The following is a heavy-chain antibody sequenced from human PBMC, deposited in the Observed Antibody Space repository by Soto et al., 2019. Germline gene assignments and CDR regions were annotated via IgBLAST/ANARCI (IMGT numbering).Heavy chain of an antibody. CDR2: IYHSGIT. D-gene: IGHD6-6*01. J-gene: IGHJ4*02. CDR3: ARVAGSSRGYFDY. CDR1: GDSISNGGYS. Sequence: QLQLQESGSGLVKPSQTLSLTCAVSGDSISNGGYSWSWIRQPPGKGLEWIGYIYHSGITSYSPSLKSRVTISADRSNNQFSLRLSSVTAADTAVYYCARVAGSSRGYFDYWCQGTLVTVSS. V-gene: IGHV4-30-2*01.